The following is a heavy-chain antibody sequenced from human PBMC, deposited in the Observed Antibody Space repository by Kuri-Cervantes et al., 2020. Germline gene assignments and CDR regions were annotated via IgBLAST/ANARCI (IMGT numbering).Heavy chain of an antibody. CDR1: GFTFSSYW. V-gene: IGHV3-21*01. CDR3: TKALGWYFDL. CDR2: ISSSSSHI. J-gene: IGHJ2*01. Sequence: GESLKISCAASGFTFSSYWMNWVRQAPGQGLEWVAAISSSSSHIYYGDSVKGRFTVSRDNAKNSLFLQMNSLRAEDTAVYYCTKALGWYFDLWGRGTVVTVSS.